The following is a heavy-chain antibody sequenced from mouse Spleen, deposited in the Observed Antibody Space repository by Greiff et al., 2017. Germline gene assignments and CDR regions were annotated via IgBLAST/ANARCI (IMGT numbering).Heavy chain of an antibody. CDR3: ATHYGSSSWFAY. CDR2: IYPGDGDT. Sequence: VQLQESGPELVKPGASVKISCKASGYAFSSSWMNWVKQRPGKGLEWIGRIYPGDGDTNYNGKFKGKATLTADKSSSTAYMQLSSLTSEDSAVYFCATHYGSSSWFAYWGQGTLVTVSA. D-gene: IGHD1-1*01. J-gene: IGHJ3*01. CDR1: GYAFSSSW. V-gene: IGHV1-82*01.